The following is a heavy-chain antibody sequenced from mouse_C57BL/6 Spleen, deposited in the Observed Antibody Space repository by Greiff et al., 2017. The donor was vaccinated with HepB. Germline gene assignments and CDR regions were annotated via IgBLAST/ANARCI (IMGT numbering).Heavy chain of an antibody. CDR2: IRSKSNNYAT. V-gene: IGHV10-1*01. J-gene: IGHJ2*01. D-gene: IGHD4-1*01. CDR3: VRHNWDY. Sequence: DVMLVESGGGLVRPKGSLKLSCAASGFSFNTYAMNWVRQAPGKGLEWVARIRSKSNNYATYYADSVKDRFTISRDDSESMLYLQMNNLKTEDTAMYYCVRHNWDYWGQGTTLTVSS. CDR1: GFSFNTYA.